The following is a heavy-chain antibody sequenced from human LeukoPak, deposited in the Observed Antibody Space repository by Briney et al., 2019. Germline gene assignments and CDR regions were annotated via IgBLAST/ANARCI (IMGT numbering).Heavy chain of an antibody. D-gene: IGHD5-18*01. CDR2: INPNSAGT. CDR1: GYTFTGYY. V-gene: IGHV1-2*06. Sequence: ASVKVSCKASGYTFTGYYMHWVRQAPGQGLEWMGRINPNSAGTNYAQKFQGRVTMTRDTSINTAYMELSRLRSDDTAVYYCAREYSYAHHFDNWGQGTLVTVSS. J-gene: IGHJ4*02. CDR3: AREYSYAHHFDN.